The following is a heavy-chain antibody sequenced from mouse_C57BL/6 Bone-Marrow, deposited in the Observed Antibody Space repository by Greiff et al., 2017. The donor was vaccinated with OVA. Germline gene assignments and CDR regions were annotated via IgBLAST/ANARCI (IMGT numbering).Heavy chain of an antibody. D-gene: IGHD3-2*02. Sequence: EVQVVESEGGLVQPGSSMKLSCTASGFTFSDYYMAWVRQVPEKGLEWVANLNYDGSSTYYLDSLKSRFIISRDNAKNIRYLQMSSLKSEDTATYYCARDGSSGPFAYWGQGTLVTVSA. J-gene: IGHJ3*01. V-gene: IGHV5-16*01. CDR3: ARDGSSGPFAY. CDR1: GFTFSDYY. CDR2: LNYDGSST.